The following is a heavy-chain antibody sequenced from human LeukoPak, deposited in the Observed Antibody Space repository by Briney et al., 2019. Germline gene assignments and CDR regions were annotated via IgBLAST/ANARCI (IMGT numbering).Heavy chain of an antibody. CDR2: INSDGCTI. V-gene: IGHV3-74*01. Sequence: PGGSLRLSCAASGFPFSTSWAHWVRQAPGKGLVWVSRINSDGCTIDYADSVKGRYTISRDNAKNTLYLHMKSLSVEDTATYYCARAGSFRFDYWGQGTLVTVSS. CDR1: GFPFSTSW. D-gene: IGHD3-16*02. J-gene: IGHJ4*02. CDR3: ARAGSFRFDY.